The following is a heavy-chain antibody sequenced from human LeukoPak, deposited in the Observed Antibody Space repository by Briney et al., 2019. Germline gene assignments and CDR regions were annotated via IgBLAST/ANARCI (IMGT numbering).Heavy chain of an antibody. J-gene: IGHJ4*02. D-gene: IGHD3-22*01. V-gene: IGHV3-7*01. Sequence: GGSLRLSCAASGFTFSSHWMNWVRQAPGKGLEWVAHINQDESERSYVDSVKGRFAISRDNAKNFLYLQMNSLRVEDTAVYYCASSDSSGYPYLIDYWGQGTLVTVSS. CDR2: INQDESER. CDR3: ASSDSSGYPYLIDY. CDR1: GFTFSSHW.